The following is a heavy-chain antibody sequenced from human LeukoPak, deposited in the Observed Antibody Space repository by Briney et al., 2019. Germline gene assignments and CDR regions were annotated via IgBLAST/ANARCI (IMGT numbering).Heavy chain of an antibody. Sequence: GGSLRLSRPASGFTFRKYAMSWVRQAAGRGREWVSRISGSGGSTYYADSVKGRFTISRDNSKNTLYVQMNSLRAEDTAVYSCAKGLQWELPFDYWGQGTLVTVSS. D-gene: IGHD1-26*01. CDR3: AKGLQWELPFDY. V-gene: IGHV3-23*01. CDR1: GFTFRKYA. J-gene: IGHJ4*02. CDR2: ISGSGGST.